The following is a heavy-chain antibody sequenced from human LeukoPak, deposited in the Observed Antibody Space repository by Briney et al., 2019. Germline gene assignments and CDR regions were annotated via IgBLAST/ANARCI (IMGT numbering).Heavy chain of an antibody. CDR1: GGSISSYY. CDR3: AREDNDAFDI. V-gene: IGHV4-59*01. J-gene: IGHJ3*02. CDR2: VYYSGST. Sequence: SETLSLTCTVSGGSISSYYWSWIRQPPGKGLEWIGYVYYSGSTNYNPSLKSRVTISVDTSKNQFSLKLSSVTAADTAVYYCAREDNDAFDIWGQGTMVTVSS.